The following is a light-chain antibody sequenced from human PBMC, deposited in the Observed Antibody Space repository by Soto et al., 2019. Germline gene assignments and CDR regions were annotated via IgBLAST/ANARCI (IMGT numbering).Light chain of an antibody. CDR1: SSDVGAYNH. V-gene: IGLV2-14*03. CDR2: DVS. J-gene: IGLJ1*01. CDR3: TSYTTSTTDV. Sequence: QSALTQPASVSGSPGQSITISCTGTSSDVGAYNHVSWYQHHPGKAPKLMIYDVSNRPSGVSNRFSGSKSGNTASLTISALQAEDEADYYCTSYTTSTTDVFGTGTKLTVL.